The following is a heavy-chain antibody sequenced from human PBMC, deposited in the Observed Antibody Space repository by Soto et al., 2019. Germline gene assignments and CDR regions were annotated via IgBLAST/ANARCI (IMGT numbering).Heavy chain of an antibody. Sequence: QVQLVESGGGVVQPGRSLRLSCAASGFNFSSYGMHWVRQAPGKGLEWVAVISYDGSNKYYADSVKGRFTISRDNSKNTLYLQMNSLRAEDTAVYYCAKDPRLDILTGPFDYWGQGTLVTVSS. J-gene: IGHJ4*02. V-gene: IGHV3-30*18. CDR1: GFNFSSYG. CDR2: ISYDGSNK. D-gene: IGHD3-9*01. CDR3: AKDPRLDILTGPFDY.